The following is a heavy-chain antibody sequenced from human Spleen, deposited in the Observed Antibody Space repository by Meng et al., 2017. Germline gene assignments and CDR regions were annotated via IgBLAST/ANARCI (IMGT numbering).Heavy chain of an antibody. D-gene: IGHD3-22*01. V-gene: IGHV2-5*02. CDR2: IYWDDDK. Sequence: QIRFKESSPTLLKPTQTLTLLCTFSGFSRSMRWVGVGWIRQAPGKALEWLALIYWDDDKRYSPSLKSRLMITKDTSKNQVVLSMTNMDPVDTATYYCARRPHSTGFDSWGQGTLVTVSS. J-gene: IGHJ4*02. CDR3: ARRPHSTGFDS. CDR1: GFSRSMRWVG.